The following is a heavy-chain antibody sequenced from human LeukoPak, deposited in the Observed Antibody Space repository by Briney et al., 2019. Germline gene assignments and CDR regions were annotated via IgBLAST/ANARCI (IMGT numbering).Heavy chain of an antibody. CDR2: IYATGST. V-gene: IGHV4-4*07. Sequence: SETLSLTCTVSGGSISGYYWSWLRHPAGRGLEWIGRIYATGSTDCNPSLKSRVTMSVDGSKNQVSLRLNSVTAADTAVYYCARTGSGWDTAPRFDYWGQGTLVTVSS. D-gene: IGHD6-19*01. CDR1: GGSISGYY. CDR3: ARTGSGWDTAPRFDY. J-gene: IGHJ4*02.